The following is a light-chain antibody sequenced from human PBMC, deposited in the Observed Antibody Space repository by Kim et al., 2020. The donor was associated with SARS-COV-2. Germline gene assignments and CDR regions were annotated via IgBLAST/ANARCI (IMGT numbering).Light chain of an antibody. Sequence: LVPGEKSATSCRAIKSGAGSYVAWYQQKPGQAPRLLIFDASTRATGISDRFSGSGSGTDFTLTISSLEPEDFAVYYCQQYGTSPCTFGQGTKLEI. CDR1: KSGAGSY. CDR3: QQYGTSPCT. CDR2: DAS. V-gene: IGKV3-20*01. J-gene: IGKJ2*02.